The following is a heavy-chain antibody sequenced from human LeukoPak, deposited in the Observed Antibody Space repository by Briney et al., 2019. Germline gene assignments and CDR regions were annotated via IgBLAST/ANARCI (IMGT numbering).Heavy chain of an antibody. Sequence: SETLSLTCTVSGGSVSSGNYYWSWIRQPPGKGLEWIGYIYHSGTTYYNPSLQSRVTMSVDTSKNQFSLKLSSVTAVDTAVYYCARKENVYYYFDYWGQGTLVTVSS. CDR1: GGSVSSGNYY. CDR3: ARKENVYYYFDY. CDR2: IYHSGTT. V-gene: IGHV4-61*01. J-gene: IGHJ4*02. D-gene: IGHD3-10*01.